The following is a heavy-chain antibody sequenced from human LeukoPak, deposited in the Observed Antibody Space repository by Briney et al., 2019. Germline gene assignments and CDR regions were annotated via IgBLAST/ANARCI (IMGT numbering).Heavy chain of an antibody. V-gene: IGHV3-30*18. CDR1: GFTFSSYG. CDR2: ISYEGSHK. J-gene: IGHJ4*02. D-gene: IGHD2-15*01. CDR3: AKDEGCSGGTCYSAFDH. Sequence: GGSLRLSCAASGFTFSSYGMHWVRQAPGKGLEWMAVISYEGSHKYYADSVKGRFTISRDNSKDTLYLQMNSLRAEDTAVYYCAKDEGCSGGTCYSAFDHWGQGTLVTVSS.